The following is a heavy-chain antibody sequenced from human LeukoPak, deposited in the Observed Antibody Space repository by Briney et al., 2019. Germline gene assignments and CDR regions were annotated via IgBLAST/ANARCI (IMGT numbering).Heavy chain of an antibody. J-gene: IGHJ4*02. CDR1: GGTFSSYA. D-gene: IGHD3-22*01. V-gene: IGHV1-69*05. CDR3: ARDAYYDSSGYYLLFDY. Sequence: ASVKVSCKASGGTFSSYAISWVRQAPGQGLEWMGRIIPIFGTANYVQKFQGRVTITTDESTSTAYMELSSLRSEDTAVYYCARDAYYDSSGYYLLFDYWGQGTLVTVSS. CDR2: IIPIFGTA.